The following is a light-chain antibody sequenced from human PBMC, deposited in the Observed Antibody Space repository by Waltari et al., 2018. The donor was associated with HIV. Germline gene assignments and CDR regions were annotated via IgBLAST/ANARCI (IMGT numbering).Light chain of an antibody. CDR1: QGISSY. CDR3: QQLNSYPLT. J-gene: IGKJ4*01. Sequence: DIPLTQSPSFLSASVGDRVTITCRASQGISSYLAWYQQKPGKAPKLLIYAASTLQSGVPSRFSGSGSGTECTLTISSLQPEDFATYYCQQLNSYPLTFGGGTKVEIK. CDR2: AAS. V-gene: IGKV1-9*01.